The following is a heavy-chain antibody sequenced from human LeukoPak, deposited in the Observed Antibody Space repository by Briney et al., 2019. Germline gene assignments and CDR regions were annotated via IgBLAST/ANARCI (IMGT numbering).Heavy chain of an antibody. CDR1: GGSISSSSYY. V-gene: IGHV4-39*01. Sequence: SETLSLTCTVSGGSISSSSYYWGWIRQPRGKGLEWIVSIYYSGSTYYNPSLKSRVTISVDTSKNQFSLKLSSMTAADTAVYYCARSLEAVANWFDPWGQGTLVTVSS. CDR3: ARSLEAVANWFDP. J-gene: IGHJ5*02. CDR2: IYYSGST. D-gene: IGHD6-19*01.